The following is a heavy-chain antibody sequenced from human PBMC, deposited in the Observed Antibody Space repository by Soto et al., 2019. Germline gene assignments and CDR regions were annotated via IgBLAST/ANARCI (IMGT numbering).Heavy chain of an antibody. D-gene: IGHD2-21*01. CDR2: IYVTGAV. J-gene: IGHJ5*02. V-gene: IGHV4-31*03. CDR1: GATLNSGNYY. CDR3: ARLRIATNNYKWFDP. Sequence: SETLSLTCSVSGATLNSGNYYWSWIRQVPGKGLEWIGHIYVTGAVDYNPSLRDRITISQDTSERQFSLNLRLVTAADTAVYYCARLRIATNNYKWFDPWGQGTLVTVSP.